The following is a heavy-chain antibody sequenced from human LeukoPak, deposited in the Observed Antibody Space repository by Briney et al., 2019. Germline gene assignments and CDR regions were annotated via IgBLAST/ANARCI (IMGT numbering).Heavy chain of an antibody. D-gene: IGHD5-24*01. CDR1: GYTFTGYY. CDR3: ARDRWPSGSTHLDY. CDR2: INPNSGGT. V-gene: IGHV1-2*06. Sequence: ASVKVSCKASGYTFTGYYMHWVRQAPRQGLEWMGRINPNSGGTNYAQKFQGRATMTRDTSISTAYMELSRLRSDDTAVYYCARDRWPSGSTHLDYWGQGTLVTVSS. J-gene: IGHJ4*02.